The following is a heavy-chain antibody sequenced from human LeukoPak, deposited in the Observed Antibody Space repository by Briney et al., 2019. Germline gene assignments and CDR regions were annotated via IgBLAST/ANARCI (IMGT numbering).Heavy chain of an antibody. CDR3: ARQHGVRVLLWFGELSFDY. D-gene: IGHD3-10*01. CDR1: GGSISSGGYY. V-gene: IGHV4-31*03. CDR2: IYYSGST. Sequence: SQTLSLTCTVSGGSISSGGYYWSWIRQHPGKGLEWIGYIYYSGSTYYNPSLKGRVTISVDTSKNQFSLKLSSVAAADTAVYYCARQHGVRVLLWFGELSFDYWGQGTLVTVSS. J-gene: IGHJ4*02.